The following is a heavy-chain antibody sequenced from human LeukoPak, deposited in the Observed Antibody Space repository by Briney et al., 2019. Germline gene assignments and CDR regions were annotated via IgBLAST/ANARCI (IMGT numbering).Heavy chain of an antibody. CDR2: ISSSSYI. J-gene: IGHJ4*02. Sequence: GGSLRPSCAASGFTFSSYSMNWVRQAPGKGLEWVSSISSSSYIYYADSVKGRFTISRDNAKNSLYLQMNSLRAEDTAVYYCAPRASGSPTDWGQGTLVTVSS. D-gene: IGHD1-26*01. CDR1: GFTFSSYS. CDR3: APRASGSPTD. V-gene: IGHV3-21*01.